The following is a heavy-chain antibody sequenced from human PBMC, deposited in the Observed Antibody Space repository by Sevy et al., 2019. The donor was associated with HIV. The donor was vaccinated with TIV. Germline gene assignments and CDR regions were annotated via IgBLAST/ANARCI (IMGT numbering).Heavy chain of an antibody. Sequence: GGSLRLSCAASGFTFSDYYMSWIRQAPGKGLEWVSYISTSGNTIYYADSVKGRFTISRDNAKNSLYLQMSSLRADYTAVYYCASSRNFYYYMDVWGKGTTVTVSS. J-gene: IGHJ6*03. CDR3: ASSRNFYYYMDV. CDR1: GFTFSDYY. CDR2: ISTSGNTI. V-gene: IGHV3-11*01.